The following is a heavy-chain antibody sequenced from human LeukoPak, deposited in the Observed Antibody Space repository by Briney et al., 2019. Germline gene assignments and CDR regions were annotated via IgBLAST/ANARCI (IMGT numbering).Heavy chain of an antibody. Sequence: GGSLRLSCAASGFTVSSNYMSWVRQAPGKGLEWVSVIYSGGSTYYADSVKGRFTISRDNSKNTLYLQMNSLRAEDTAVYYCARVGHSGSEYYYYYMDVWGKGTTVTISS. CDR2: IYSGGST. CDR3: ARVGHSGSEYYYYYMDV. D-gene: IGHD1-26*01. J-gene: IGHJ6*03. CDR1: GFTVSSNY. V-gene: IGHV3-66*01.